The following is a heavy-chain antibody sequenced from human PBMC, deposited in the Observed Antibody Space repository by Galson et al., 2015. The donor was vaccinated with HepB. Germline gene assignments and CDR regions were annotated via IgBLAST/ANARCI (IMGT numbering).Heavy chain of an antibody. D-gene: IGHD6-13*01. Sequence: PLRLSCAAYGFNFRSHVMHWAGEAQGKGLEWVSAIGTAGDTYYPGSVKGRFSIPRENAKNSLYPQMNSLRAGDTAVYYCARAYSSSWETYYYYGMDVWGQGTTVTVSS. CDR1: GFNFRSHV. CDR2: IGTAGDT. CDR3: ARAYSSSWETYYYYGMDV. J-gene: IGHJ6*02. V-gene: IGHV3-13*01.